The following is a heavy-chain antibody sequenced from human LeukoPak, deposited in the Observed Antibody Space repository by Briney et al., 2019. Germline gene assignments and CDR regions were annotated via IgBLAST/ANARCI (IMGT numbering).Heavy chain of an antibody. CDR2: IYYSGST. J-gene: IGHJ6*03. CDR1: GGSISGSSYY. V-gene: IGHV4-39*01. Sequence: SETLSLTCTVSGGSISGSSYYWGWIRQPPGKGLEWIGSIYYSGSTYSNPSLKSRVTISVDTSKNQFSLKLSSVTAADTAVYYCARQVAGWGNYYYMDVWGKGSTVTVSS. D-gene: IGHD6-19*01. CDR3: ARQVAGWGNYYYMDV.